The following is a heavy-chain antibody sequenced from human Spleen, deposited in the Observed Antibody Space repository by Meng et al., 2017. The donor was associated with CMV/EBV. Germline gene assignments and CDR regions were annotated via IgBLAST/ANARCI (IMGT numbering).Heavy chain of an antibody. J-gene: IGHJ4*02. Sequence: GGSLRLSCAASGFTFSSYEMNWVRQAPGKGLEWVSSISRSSTYIYYADSVKGRFTISRDNARNSLYLQMNNLRAEDTAVYYCASETAAGTDLYYFDYWGQGTLVTVSS. CDR3: ASETAAGTDLYYFDY. CDR1: GFTFSSYE. D-gene: IGHD6-13*01. CDR2: ISRSSTYI. V-gene: IGHV3-21*01.